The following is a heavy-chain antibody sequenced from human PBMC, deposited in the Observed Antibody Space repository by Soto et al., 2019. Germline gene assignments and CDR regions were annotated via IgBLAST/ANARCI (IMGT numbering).Heavy chain of an antibody. V-gene: IGHV1-69*01. J-gene: IGHJ6*02. D-gene: IGHD5-18*01. Sequence: QVQLVQSGAEVKTPGSSVKVSCKASGGTFSSYAISWVRQAPGQGLEWMGGIIPIFGTANYAQKFQGRVTITADEAASTAYMELSSLRSEDTAVYYCAREQAMVFGSSLAYGMAVWGQGTTVTVS. CDR2: IIPIFGTA. CDR1: GGTFSSYA. CDR3: AREQAMVFGSSLAYGMAV.